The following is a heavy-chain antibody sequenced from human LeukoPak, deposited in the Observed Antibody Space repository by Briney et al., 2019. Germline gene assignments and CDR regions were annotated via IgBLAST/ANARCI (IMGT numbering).Heavy chain of an antibody. Sequence: GGSLRLSCVASGFKFSTYWMSWVRQAPGKGLEWVANIKQDGSEKYYVDSVKGRFTISRDNAKNSLYLQMNSLRAEDTAVYYCARDQDSYDYVWGSYRHAYYFDYWGQGTLVTVSS. CDR3: ARDQDSYDYVWGSYRHAYYFDY. CDR2: IKQDGSEK. V-gene: IGHV3-7*01. J-gene: IGHJ4*02. D-gene: IGHD3-16*02. CDR1: GFKFSTYW.